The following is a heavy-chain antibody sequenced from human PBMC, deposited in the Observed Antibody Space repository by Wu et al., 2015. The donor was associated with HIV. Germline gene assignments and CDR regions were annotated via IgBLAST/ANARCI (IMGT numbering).Heavy chain of an antibody. Sequence: VQSGAEVKKPGASLKVSCKASGYNFRGYYIHWVRQAPGQGLEWMGRINPNDGGTHYAQKFQGRVTMTRDTSISTAYMELSRLKSDDTAVYYCARDRRIYGDNVGVISWFDPWGQGTLVTVSS. CDR1: GYNFRGYY. D-gene: IGHD4-17*01. V-gene: IGHV1-2*06. J-gene: IGHJ5*02. CDR3: ARDRRIYGDNVGVISWFDP. CDR2: INPNDGGT.